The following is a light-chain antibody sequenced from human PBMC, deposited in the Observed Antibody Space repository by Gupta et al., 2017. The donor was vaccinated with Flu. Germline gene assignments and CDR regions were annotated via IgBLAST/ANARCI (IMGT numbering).Light chain of an antibody. V-gene: IGKV3-20*01. CDR1: QSVSSSY. CDR3: QQYGSSLWT. Sequence: GTLSLSPGDRATLSCRASQSVSSSYLAWYQQKPGQAPRRLIYGASSRATDIPNRFSGSGSGTXFTLPIXTLEPEDFAVYYSQQYGSSLWTFGXATKVQIK. CDR2: GAS. J-gene: IGKJ1*01.